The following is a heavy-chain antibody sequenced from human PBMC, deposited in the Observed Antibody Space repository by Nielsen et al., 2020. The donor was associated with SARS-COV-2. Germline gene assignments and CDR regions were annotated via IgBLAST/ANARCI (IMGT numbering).Heavy chain of an antibody. CDR3: ARDLSSAWYPTGWFYFDY. V-gene: IGHV1-18*01. Sequence: ASVKVSCKASGYTFTSFGISWVRQAPGQGLEWMGWISAYNGNTKYAQKLQGRVTMTTDTSTSTAYMEVTSLRSDDTAVYYCARDLSSAWYPTGWFYFDYSGQGTLVTVSS. CDR1: GYTFTSFG. J-gene: IGHJ4*02. D-gene: IGHD6-19*01. CDR2: ISAYNGNT.